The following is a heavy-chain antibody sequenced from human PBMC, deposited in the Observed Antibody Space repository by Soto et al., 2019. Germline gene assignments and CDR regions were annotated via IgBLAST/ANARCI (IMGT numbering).Heavy chain of an antibody. CDR1: GFTFSSYS. CDR3: ARALGRGRDWFDP. CDR2: ISSSSSYI. J-gene: IGHJ5*02. V-gene: IGHV3-21*01. D-gene: IGHD7-27*01. Sequence: GGSLRLSCAASGFTFSSYSMNWVRQAPGKGLEWVSSISSSSSYIYYADSVKGRFTISRDNAKNSLYLQMNSLRAEDTAVYYCARALGRGRDWFDPWARGYLVPGSS.